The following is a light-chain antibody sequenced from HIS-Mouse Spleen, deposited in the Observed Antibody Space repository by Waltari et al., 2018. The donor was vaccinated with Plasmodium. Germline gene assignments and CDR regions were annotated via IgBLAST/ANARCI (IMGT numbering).Light chain of an antibody. V-gene: IGLV3-1*01. CDR1: KLGAQY. J-gene: IGLJ2*01. CDR3: QAWDSSTVV. CDR2: QDS. Sequence: SYELTQPPSVSVSPGPTASITCSGDKLGAQYDCCYQQKQGQSPVLVIYQDSKRPSGIPERFSGSNSGNTATLTISGTQAMDEADYYCQAWDSSTVVFGGGTKLTVL.